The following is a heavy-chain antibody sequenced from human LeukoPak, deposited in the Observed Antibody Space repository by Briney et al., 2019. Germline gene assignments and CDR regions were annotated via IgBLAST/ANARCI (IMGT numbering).Heavy chain of an antibody. D-gene: IGHD2-2*01. CDR3: ARGLRGSPAFDY. V-gene: IGHV1-2*02. CDR2: INPNSGGT. Sequence: ASVKVSCKTSGYTFNAYYMHWVRQAPGQGLEWMGWINPNSGGTNYAQKFQGRVTMTRNTSINTAYMELSRLRSDDTAVYYCARGLRGSPAFDYWGQGTLVTVFS. CDR1: GYTFNAYY. J-gene: IGHJ4*02.